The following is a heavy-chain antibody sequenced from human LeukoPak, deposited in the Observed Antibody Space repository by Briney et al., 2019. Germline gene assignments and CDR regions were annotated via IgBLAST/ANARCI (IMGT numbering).Heavy chain of an antibody. CDR1: GGSFSGYY. CDR3: ARVGSGSYCFDP. CDR2: INHSGST. D-gene: IGHD3-10*01. V-gene: IGHV4-34*01. Sequence: AETLSLTCAVYGGSFSGYYWSWIRQPPGKGLEWMGEINHSGSTNYNPSLQSRVTISVDTPKDQFSRKLSSVTAVEPAVYDCARVGSGSYCFDPGGEGPL. J-gene: IGHJ5*02.